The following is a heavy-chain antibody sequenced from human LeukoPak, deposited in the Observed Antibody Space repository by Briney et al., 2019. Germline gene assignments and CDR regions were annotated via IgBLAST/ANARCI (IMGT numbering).Heavy chain of an antibody. V-gene: IGHV4-34*01. CDR3: ARDSNSYGSYYYYMDV. CDR2: IDHSGST. J-gene: IGHJ6*03. Sequence: SETLPLTCAVYGGSFSGYYWSWIRQPPGKGLEWIGEIDHSGSTNYNPSLKSRVTISVDTSKNQFSLKLSSVTAADTAVYYCARDSNSYGSYYYYMDVWGKGTTVTISS. CDR1: GGSFSGYY. D-gene: IGHD5-18*01.